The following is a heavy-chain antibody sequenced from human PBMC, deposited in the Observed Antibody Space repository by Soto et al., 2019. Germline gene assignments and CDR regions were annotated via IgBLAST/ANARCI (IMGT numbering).Heavy chain of an antibody. CDR3: ARELDIAAAGNRNWFDP. D-gene: IGHD6-13*01. Sequence: QVQLVESGGGVVQPGTSLRLSCAASGFTFSIYGMHWVRQAPGKGLEWVAVIWHDGSNKYYADSVKGRFTISRDNSKNTRYLQMNSLRAEDTAVYYCARELDIAAAGNRNWFDPWGQGTLVTVSS. CDR1: GFTFSIYG. J-gene: IGHJ5*02. V-gene: IGHV3-33*01. CDR2: IWHDGSNK.